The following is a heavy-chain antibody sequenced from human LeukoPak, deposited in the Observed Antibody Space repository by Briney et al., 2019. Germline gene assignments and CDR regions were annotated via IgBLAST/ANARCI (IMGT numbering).Heavy chain of an antibody. CDR3: ARDPILSNYYGSEHVGARLDDP. Sequence: AGGSLRLSCAASGFTFSSYAMSWVRQAPGKGLEWVSYISSSGSTIYYADSVKGRFTISRDNAKNSLYLQMNSLRAEDTAVYYCARDPILSNYYGSEHVGARLDDPWGQGTLVTVSS. J-gene: IGHJ5*02. CDR2: ISSSGSTI. V-gene: IGHV3-48*04. D-gene: IGHD3-10*01. CDR1: GFTFSSYA.